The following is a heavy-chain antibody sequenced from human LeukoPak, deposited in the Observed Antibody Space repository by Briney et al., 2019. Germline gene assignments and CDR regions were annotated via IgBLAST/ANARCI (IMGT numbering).Heavy chain of an antibody. CDR1: KFTFSSYE. CDR2: ITSSGTYI. D-gene: IGHD1-26*01. CDR3: ARDPYSGNYGNYYYYYMDV. J-gene: IGHJ6*03. Sequence: GGSLRLSCAASKFTFSSYEMNWVRQAPGKALEWVSSITSSGTYIFYADSVKGRFTISRDNAKNSLYLQMNSLGPEDTAVYYCARDPYSGNYGNYYYYYMDVWGKGTTVTISS. V-gene: IGHV3-21*01.